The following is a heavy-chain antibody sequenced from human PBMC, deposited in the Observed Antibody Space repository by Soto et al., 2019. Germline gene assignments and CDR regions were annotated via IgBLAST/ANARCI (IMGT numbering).Heavy chain of an antibody. CDR3: ARAAAAGRYYYGMDV. V-gene: IGHV3-33*01. CDR2: IWYDGSNK. CDR1: GFTFSSYG. D-gene: IGHD6-13*01. J-gene: IGHJ6*02. Sequence: QVQLVESGGGVVQPGRSLRLSCAASGFTFSSYGMHWVRQAPGKGLGWVAVIWYDGSNKYYADSVKGRFTISRDNSKNTLYLQMNSLRAEDTAVYYCARAAAAGRYYYGMDVWGQGTTVTVSS.